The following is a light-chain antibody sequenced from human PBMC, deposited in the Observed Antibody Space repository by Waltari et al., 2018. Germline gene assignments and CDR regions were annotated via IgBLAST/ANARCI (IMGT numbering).Light chain of an antibody. CDR1: SSDVGRYNF. CDR2: DVT. Sequence: QSALTQPASVSGSPGQSLTISCTGSSSDVGRYNFFSWYQQHPGKAPKLMIYDVTDRPSGVSNRFSGSKSGNTASLTISGLQPEDEADYYCSSHTTSSTLVFGGGTRVTVL. CDR3: SSHTTSSTLV. J-gene: IGLJ3*02. V-gene: IGLV2-14*03.